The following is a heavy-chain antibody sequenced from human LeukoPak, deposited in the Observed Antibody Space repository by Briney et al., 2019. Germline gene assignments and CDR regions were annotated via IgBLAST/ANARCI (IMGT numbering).Heavy chain of an antibody. J-gene: IGHJ5*02. V-gene: IGHV4-4*07. Sequence: SETLSLTCTVSGGSISSQYWNWIRQPAGKGLEWIGRIYSSGSTIYNPSLESRVTMSVDTSKNQFSLELSSVTAADTAVYYCARGYVYGDFPWGQGTLVSVSS. CDR3: ARGYVYGDFP. CDR2: IYSSGST. CDR1: GGSISSQY. D-gene: IGHD2-21*02.